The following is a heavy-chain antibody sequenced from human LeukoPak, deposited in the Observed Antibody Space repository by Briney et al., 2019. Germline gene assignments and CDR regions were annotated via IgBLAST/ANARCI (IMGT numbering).Heavy chain of an antibody. D-gene: IGHD5-18*01. CDR1: GGSISGGY. J-gene: IGHJ4*02. Sequence: PSGTLSLTCTVSGGSISGGYWSWIRQPPGRGLEWIGYVYTSGSTNYNPSLKSRVTISVDTSKNQFSLKLSSATAADTAVYHWARVGGYSYGLWAIDCWGQGALVTVSS. V-gene: IGHV4-4*09. CDR2: VYTSGST. CDR3: ARVGGYSYGLWAIDC.